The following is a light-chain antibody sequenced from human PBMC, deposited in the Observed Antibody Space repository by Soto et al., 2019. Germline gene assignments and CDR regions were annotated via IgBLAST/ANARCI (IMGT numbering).Light chain of an antibody. J-gene: IGLJ2*01. CDR1: SSDVGGYNY. Sequence: QSALTQPRSVSGSPGQSVTISCTGTSSDVGGYNYVSWYQQHPGKAPKLMIYDVSKRPSGVPDRFSGSKSGNTASLTISGLQAEEECEYYCCSYACRSTDVVFGGGTKLTVL. V-gene: IGLV2-11*01. CDR3: CSYACRSTDVV. CDR2: DVS.